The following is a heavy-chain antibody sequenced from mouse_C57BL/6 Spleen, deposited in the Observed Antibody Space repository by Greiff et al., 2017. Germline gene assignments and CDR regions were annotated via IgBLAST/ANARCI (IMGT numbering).Heavy chain of an antibody. Sequence: QVQLQQPGAELVRPGSSVKLSCKASGYTFTSYWMDWVKQRPGQGLEWIGNIYPSDSETHYTQKFKDKATLTVDKSSSTAYMQLSSLTSEDSAVYYCARGDDWYFDVWGTGTTVTVSS. D-gene: IGHD3-3*01. CDR2: IYPSDSET. V-gene: IGHV1-61*01. J-gene: IGHJ1*03. CDR3: ARGDDWYFDV. CDR1: GYTFTSYW.